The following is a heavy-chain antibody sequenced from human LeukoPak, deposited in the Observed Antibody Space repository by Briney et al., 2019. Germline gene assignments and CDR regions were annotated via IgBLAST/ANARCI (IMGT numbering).Heavy chain of an antibody. CDR2: ISSSGSTI. CDR1: GFTFSDYY. CDR3: ARDQFAWTMVRGVTGVNDY. J-gene: IGHJ4*02. V-gene: IGHV3-11*01. Sequence: PGGSLRLSCAASGFTFSDYYMSWIRQAPGKGLEWVSYISSSGSTIYYADSVKGRFTISRDNAKNSLYLQMNSLRAEDTAVYYCARDQFAWTMVRGVTGVNDYWGQGTLVTVSS. D-gene: IGHD3-10*01.